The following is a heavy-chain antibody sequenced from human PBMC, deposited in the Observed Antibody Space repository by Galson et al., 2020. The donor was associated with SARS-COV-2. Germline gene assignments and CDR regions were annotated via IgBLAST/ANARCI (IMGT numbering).Heavy chain of an antibody. D-gene: IGHD1-26*01. CDR2: IQSSGRN. CDR3: ARVSGAYDTEY. J-gene: IGHJ4*02. Sequence: SETLSLTCTVSGDSVSSAGYYWSWLRQHTGKGPEWLGYIQSSGRNYYNPSLKSRATISADTSKTHFSLAFSSVTAADTADYYCARVSGAYDTEYWVQGILVIVSS. V-gene: IGHV4-31*03. CDR1: GDSVSSAGYY.